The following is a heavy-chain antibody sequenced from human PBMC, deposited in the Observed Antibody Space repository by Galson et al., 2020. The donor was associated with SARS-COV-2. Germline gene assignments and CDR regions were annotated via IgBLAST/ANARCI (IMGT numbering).Heavy chain of an antibody. Sequence: GGSLRLSCAASGFTFSSYAMHWVRQAPGKGLEWVAVISYDGSNKYYADSVKGRFTISRDNSKNTLYLQMNSLRAEDTAVYYCARVHCSSTSCFPGGYYYYYGMDVGGQGTTVTVSS. V-gene: IGHV3-30-3*01. CDR1: GFTFSSYA. D-gene: IGHD2-2*01. J-gene: IGHJ6*02. CDR3: ARVHCSSTSCFPGGYYYYYGMDV. CDR2: ISYDGSNK.